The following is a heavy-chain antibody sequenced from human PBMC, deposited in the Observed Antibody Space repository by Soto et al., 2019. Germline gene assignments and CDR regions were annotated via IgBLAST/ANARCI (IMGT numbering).Heavy chain of an antibody. Sequence: GASVKVCCKVSGYTLTELSMQWVRQDPGKGLEWMGGFDPEDGETIYAQKFQGRVTMTEDTSTDTAYMDLSSLRSEDTALYYCATATYQLYYFDYWCQGPLVT. V-gene: IGHV1-24*01. J-gene: IGHJ4*02. CDR2: FDPEDGET. CDR3: ATATYQLYYFDY. CDR1: GYTLTELS. D-gene: IGHD2-2*01.